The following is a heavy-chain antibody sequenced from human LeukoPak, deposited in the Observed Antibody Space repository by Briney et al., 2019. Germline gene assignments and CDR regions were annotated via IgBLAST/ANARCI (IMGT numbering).Heavy chain of an antibody. Sequence: ASVKVSCKASGYTFTSYGISWVRQAPGQGLEWMGWIGAYNGNTNYAQKLQGRVTMTTDTSTSTAYMELRSLRSDDTAVYYCAREDNLMDFWSGYSDYWGQGTLVTVSS. D-gene: IGHD3-3*01. CDR2: IGAYNGNT. CDR1: GYTFTSYG. CDR3: AREDNLMDFWSGYSDY. J-gene: IGHJ4*02. V-gene: IGHV1-18*01.